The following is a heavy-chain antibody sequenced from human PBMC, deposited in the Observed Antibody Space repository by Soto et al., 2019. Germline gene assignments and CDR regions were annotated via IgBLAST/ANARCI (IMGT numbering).Heavy chain of an antibody. D-gene: IGHD6-19*01. V-gene: IGHV4-59*01. CDR1: GGSISHYY. CDR2: IFYSGNS. CDR3: ASHGHQWLIRPFDS. Sequence: KTSETLSLTCSVSGGSISHYYWSWIRQSPGKGLEWIGFIFYSGNSNYNPSLKSRVSMSVDMSKNQFSLKLTSVTAADTAMYSCASHGHQWLIRPFDSWGQGTLVTVSS. J-gene: IGHJ4*02.